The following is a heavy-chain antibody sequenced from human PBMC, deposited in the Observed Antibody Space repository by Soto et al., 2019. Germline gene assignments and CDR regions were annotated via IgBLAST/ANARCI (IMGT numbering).Heavy chain of an antibody. CDR1: GYSFTSYG. CDR2: ISANNGNR. V-gene: IGHV1-18*01. CDR3: ARDLGGVPDY. Sequence: QVQLVQSGAEVKKPGASVKVSCKASGYSFTSYGISWVRQAPGQGLEWMGWISANNGNRKYAQKFQGRVTMTTATSTSTAYMELRRLRSDDTAVYYCARDLGGVPDYWGQGTLVTVSS. J-gene: IGHJ4*02. D-gene: IGHD3-10*01.